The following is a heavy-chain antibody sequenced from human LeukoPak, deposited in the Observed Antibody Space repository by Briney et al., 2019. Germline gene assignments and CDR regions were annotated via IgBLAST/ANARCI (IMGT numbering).Heavy chain of an antibody. CDR2: IYPGDSDT. J-gene: IGHJ4*02. D-gene: IGHD2-15*01. V-gene: IGHV5-51*01. CDR3: ARRDNQIGDY. CDR1: GYRFTSYW. Sequence: GESLKISCKGSGYRFTSYWIGWVRPMPGKGLEWMGIIYPGDSDTRYSPSFQGQVTISADKSINTAYLQWSSLKASDTAMYYCARRDNQIGDYWGQGTLVTVSS.